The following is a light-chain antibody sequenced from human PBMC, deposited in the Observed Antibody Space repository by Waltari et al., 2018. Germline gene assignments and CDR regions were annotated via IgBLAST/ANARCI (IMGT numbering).Light chain of an antibody. CDR1: QSVSSN. J-gene: IGKJ1*01. V-gene: IGKV3-15*01. CDR3: QQYNNWPRT. CDR2: GAS. Sequence: EIVMTQSPATLSVSPEERATLSCRASQSVSSNLAWYQQKPGQAPRLLIYGASTRATGIPARFSGSGSGTDFTLTISSLQSEDFVVYYCQQYNNWPRTFGQGTKVEIK.